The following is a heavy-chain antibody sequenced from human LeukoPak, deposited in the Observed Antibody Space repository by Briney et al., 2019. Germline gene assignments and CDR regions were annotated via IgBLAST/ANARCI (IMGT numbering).Heavy chain of an antibody. CDR2: INPSGGST. D-gene: IGHD3-22*01. Sequence: ASVKVPCKASGYTFTSYYMHWVRQAPGQGLEWMGIINPSGGSTSYAQKFQGRITMTRDTSTSTVYMELSSLRSEDTAVYYCARDRPPTYYYDSSGLGAFDIWGQGTMVTVSS. CDR3: ARDRPPTYYYDSSGLGAFDI. J-gene: IGHJ3*02. CDR1: GYTFTSYY. V-gene: IGHV1-46*01.